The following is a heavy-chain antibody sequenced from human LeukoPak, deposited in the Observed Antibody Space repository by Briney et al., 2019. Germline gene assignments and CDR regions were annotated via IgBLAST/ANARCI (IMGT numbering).Heavy chain of an antibody. J-gene: IGHJ4*02. CDR3: AREQVWGSYLPRKYYFDY. V-gene: IGHV3-7*01. CDR2: IKQYGNER. D-gene: IGHD3-16*02. CDR1: GFTFSSYW. Sequence: GGSLRLSCAASGFTFSSYWMNWVRQAPGKGLEWVANIKQYGNERYYVDSAKGRFTISRDNAKSSLYLQMNSLRAEDTAVYYCAREQVWGSYLPRKYYFDYWGQGTLVTVSS.